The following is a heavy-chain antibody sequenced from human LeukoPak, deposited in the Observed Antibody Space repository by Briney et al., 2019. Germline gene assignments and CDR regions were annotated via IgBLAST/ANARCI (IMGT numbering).Heavy chain of an antibody. CDR3: ARGTVGETTNYYYYYYMDV. Sequence: SETLSLTCTVSGGSISSSSYYWGWIRQPPGKGLVWIGSIYYSGSTYYNPSLKSRVTISVDTSKNQFSLKLSSVTAADTAVYYCARGTVGETTNYYYYYYMDVWGKGTTVTVSS. CDR2: IYYSGST. J-gene: IGHJ6*03. CDR1: GGSISSSSYY. D-gene: IGHD3-16*01. V-gene: IGHV4-39*07.